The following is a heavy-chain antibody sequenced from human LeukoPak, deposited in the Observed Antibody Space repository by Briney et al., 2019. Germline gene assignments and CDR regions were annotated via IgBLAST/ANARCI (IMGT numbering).Heavy chain of an antibody. D-gene: IGHD3-3*01. CDR2: ISGSGGST. Sequence: GGSLRLSCAASGFTFSSYAMSWVRQAPGKGLEWVSAISGSGGSTYYADSVKGRFTISRDNSKNTLYLQMNSLRAEDTAVYYCASYDFWSGYYNAFDYWGQGTLVTVSS. CDR1: GFTFSSYA. V-gene: IGHV3-23*01. J-gene: IGHJ4*02. CDR3: ASYDFWSGYYNAFDY.